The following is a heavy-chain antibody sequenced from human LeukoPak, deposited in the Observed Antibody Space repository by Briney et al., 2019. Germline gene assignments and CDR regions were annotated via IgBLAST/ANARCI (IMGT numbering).Heavy chain of an antibody. V-gene: IGHV4-34*01. D-gene: IGHD2-2*01. CDR2: INHSGST. J-gene: IGHJ6*04. CDR1: GGSFSGYY. CDR3: ARAPMSRVVVPAAISRPYYYYGMDV. Sequence: PSETLSLTCAVYGGSFSGYYWSWIRQPPGKGLEWIGEINHSGSTNYNPSLKSRVTISVDTSKNQLSLKLSSVTAADTAVYYCARAPMSRVVVPAAISRPYYYYGMDVWGKGTTVTVSS.